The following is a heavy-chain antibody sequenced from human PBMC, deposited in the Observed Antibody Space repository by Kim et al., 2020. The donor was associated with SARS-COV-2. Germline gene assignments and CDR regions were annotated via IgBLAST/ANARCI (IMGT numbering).Heavy chain of an antibody. CDR3: ARDVFGVVDYYYMDV. V-gene: IGHV3-48*03. D-gene: IGHD3-3*01. Sequence: GGSLRLSCACSGFSFSSYDMNWVRQAPGKGLEWVSYITSSASTIYYAHSVKGRFVISRDNAKNSLYLQMNSLTAEDTAVYFCARDVFGVVDYYYMDV. CDR1: GFSFSSYD. J-gene: IGHJ6*03. CDR2: ITSSASTI.